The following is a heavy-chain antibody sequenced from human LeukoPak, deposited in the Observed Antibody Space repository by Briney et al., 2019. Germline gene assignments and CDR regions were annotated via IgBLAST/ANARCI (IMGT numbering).Heavy chain of an antibody. Sequence: SETLSLTCTVSGGSISSHYWSWIRQPPGKGLEWIGYIYYSGSTNYNPSLKSRVTISVDTSKNQFSLKLTSVTAADTAVCYCARDPGVTTGTYYFDSWGQGSLVTVSS. V-gene: IGHV4-59*11. CDR2: IYYSGST. CDR3: ARDPGVTTGTYYFDS. CDR1: GGSISSHY. J-gene: IGHJ4*02. D-gene: IGHD1-1*01.